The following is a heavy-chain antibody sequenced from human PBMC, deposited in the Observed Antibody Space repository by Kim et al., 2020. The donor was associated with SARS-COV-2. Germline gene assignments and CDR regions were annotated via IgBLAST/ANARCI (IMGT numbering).Heavy chain of an antibody. CDR2: IFYDGTA. CDR3: ARRHDFFWFDP. Sequence: SETLSLKCTVSGGSLSSTSYYWAWLRQPPGGGLEWIGNIFYDGTAFYNPSFKNRVTISLDTLSLELRSVTAADTAVYYCARRHDFFWFDPWGPGTLVTVSS. CDR1: GGSLSSTSYY. J-gene: IGHJ5*02. V-gene: IGHV4-39*01. D-gene: IGHD3-3*01.